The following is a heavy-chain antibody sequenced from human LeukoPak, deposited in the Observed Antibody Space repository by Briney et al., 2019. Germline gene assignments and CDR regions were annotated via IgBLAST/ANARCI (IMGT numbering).Heavy chain of an antibody. Sequence: GESLRLSCVLSGLTFSDAWMSWVRQTPGKGLEWVAVIAYDGSRAFYADSVKGRFTISRDNSKNTMSVQMDDLRAEDTAVYYCTRYNNDHFDYWGQGTLVTVSS. CDR2: IAYDGSRA. CDR3: TRYNNDHFDY. J-gene: IGHJ4*02. CDR1: GLTFSDAW. D-gene: IGHD1-14*01. V-gene: IGHV3-33*08.